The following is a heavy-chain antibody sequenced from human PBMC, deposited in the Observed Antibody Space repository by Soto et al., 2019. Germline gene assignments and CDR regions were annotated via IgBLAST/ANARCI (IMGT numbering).Heavy chain of an antibody. CDR1: GFTFSSYA. CDR3: AKTVAATDDAFDI. CDR2: ISGSGGST. Sequence: GGSLRLSCAASGFTFSSYAMSWVRQAPGKGLEWVSAISGSGGSTYYAESVKGRFTISRDNSKNTLYLQMNSLRAVDTAVYYCAKTVAATDDAFDIWGQGTMVTVSS. V-gene: IGHV3-23*01. D-gene: IGHD6-25*01. J-gene: IGHJ3*02.